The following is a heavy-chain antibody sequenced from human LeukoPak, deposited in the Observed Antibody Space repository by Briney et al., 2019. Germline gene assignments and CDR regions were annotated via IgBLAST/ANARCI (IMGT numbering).Heavy chain of an antibody. J-gene: IGHJ6*03. V-gene: IGHV1-69*13. Sequence: ASVKVSCKASGGTFSSYAISWVRQAPGQGLEWMGGIIPIFGTANYAQKFQGRVTITADESTSTAYMELSSLRSEDTAVYYCACLGSGSYWGRNYYYYMDVWGKGTTVTISS. CDR1: GGTFSSYA. CDR3: ACLGSGSYWGRNYYYYMDV. D-gene: IGHD3-10*01. CDR2: IIPIFGTA.